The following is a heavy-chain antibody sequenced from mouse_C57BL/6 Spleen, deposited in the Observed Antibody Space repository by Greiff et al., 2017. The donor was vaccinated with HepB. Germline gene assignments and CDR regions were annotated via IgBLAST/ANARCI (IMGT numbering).Heavy chain of an antibody. CDR3: AKYSIKGYFDY. D-gene: IGHD1-1*01. V-gene: IGHV1-42*01. J-gene: IGHJ2*01. Sequence: VQLQQSGPELVKPGASVKISCKASGYSFTGYYMNWVKQSPEKSLEWIGEINPSTGGTTYNQKFKAKATLTVDKSSSTAYMQLKSLTSEDSAVYYSAKYSIKGYFDYWGQGTTLTVSS. CDR2: INPSTGGT. CDR1: GYSFTGYY.